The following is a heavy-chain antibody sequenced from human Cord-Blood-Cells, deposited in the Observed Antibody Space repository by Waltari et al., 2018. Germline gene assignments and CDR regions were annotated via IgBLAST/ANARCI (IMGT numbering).Heavy chain of an antibody. CDR3: ARILYSSSSYYYYYMDV. Sequence: QVQLQQWGAGLLKPSETLSLPCAVYGGSFLGYYCSWLRQPPGKGLEWIGEINHSGSTNYNPSLKSRVTISVDTSKNQFSLKLSSVTAADTAVYYCARILYSSSSYYYYYMDVWGKGTTVTVSS. J-gene: IGHJ6*03. D-gene: IGHD6-6*01. CDR1: GGSFLGYY. CDR2: INHSGST. V-gene: IGHV4-34*01.